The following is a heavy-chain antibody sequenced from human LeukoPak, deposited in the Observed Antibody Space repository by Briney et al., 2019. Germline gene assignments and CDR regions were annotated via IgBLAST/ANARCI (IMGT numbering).Heavy chain of an antibody. V-gene: IGHV3-9*01. Sequence: GGSLRLSCAASGFTFDDYAMHWVRQAPGKGLEWVSGISWNSGSIGYADSVKGRLTISRDNSKNTLYLQLNSLIADDTAVYFCAKGDTGTYIYYFDYWGQGTLVTVSS. CDR3: AKGDTGTYIYYFDY. D-gene: IGHD2-8*02. CDR2: ISWNSGSI. CDR1: GFTFDDYA. J-gene: IGHJ4*02.